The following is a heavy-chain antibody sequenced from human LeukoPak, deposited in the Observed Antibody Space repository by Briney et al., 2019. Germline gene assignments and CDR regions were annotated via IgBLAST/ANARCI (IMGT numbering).Heavy chain of an antibody. CDR2: IKQGGSQK. Sequence: GGSLRLSCAASGFTFNSFSMNWVRQAPGKGLEWVASIKQGGSQKFYVDSVKGRFTVSRDNAKNSLYLQMNSLRVEDTAVYYCTRDFNYDLWSGPDYWGQGILVTVSS. D-gene: IGHD3-3*01. J-gene: IGHJ4*02. CDR1: GFTFNSFS. V-gene: IGHV3-7*01. CDR3: TRDFNYDLWSGPDY.